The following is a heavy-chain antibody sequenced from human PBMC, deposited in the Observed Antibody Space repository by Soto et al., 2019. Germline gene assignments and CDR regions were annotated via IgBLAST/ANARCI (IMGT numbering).Heavy chain of an antibody. J-gene: IGHJ6*03. D-gene: IGHD2-15*01. CDR1: GFTFSSYW. CDR2: IKQDGSEK. Sequence: EVQLVESGGGLVQPGGSLRLSCAASGFTFSSYWMSWVRQAPGKGLEWVATIKQDGSEKYYVDSVKGRFTISRDNAKNSLYLQMNSLRAEDTAVYYCARGDYCSGGSCYPTFYMDVWGKGTTVTVSS. V-gene: IGHV3-7*01. CDR3: ARGDYCSGGSCYPTFYMDV.